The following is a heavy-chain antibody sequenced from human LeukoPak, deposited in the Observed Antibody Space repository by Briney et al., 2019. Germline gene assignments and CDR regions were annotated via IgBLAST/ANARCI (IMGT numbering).Heavy chain of an antibody. V-gene: IGHV3-23*01. CDR1: GFTFSSYA. Sequence: GGSLRLSCAASGFTFSSYAMSWVRQAPGKGPEWVSAISGSGGSTYYADSVKGRFAISRDNSKNTLYLQMNSLRAEDTAVYYCAKENLDDSSVGNHFDYWGQGTLVTVSS. J-gene: IGHJ4*02. CDR3: AKENLDDSSVGNHFDY. CDR2: ISGSGGST. D-gene: IGHD3-22*01.